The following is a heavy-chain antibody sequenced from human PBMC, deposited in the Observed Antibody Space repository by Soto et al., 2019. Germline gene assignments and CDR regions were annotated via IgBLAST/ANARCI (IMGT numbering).Heavy chain of an antibody. V-gene: IGHV1-69*02. Sequence: QLVQSGAEVKKPGSSVKVSCKASGGDFLSYTISWVRQAPGQGPEWMGTIIPILDVAKNAQKFQGRVAITADNATSTVYMELRSLRSDDTAVYYCAQMWFGELWHGMDVWGQGTTITVSS. CDR2: IIPILDVA. CDR1: GGDFLSYT. J-gene: IGHJ6*02. D-gene: IGHD3-10*01. CDR3: AQMWFGELWHGMDV.